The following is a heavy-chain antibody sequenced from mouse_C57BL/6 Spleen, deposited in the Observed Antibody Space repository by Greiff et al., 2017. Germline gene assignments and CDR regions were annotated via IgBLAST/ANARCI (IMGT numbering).Heavy chain of an antibody. CDR3: ARDLYGNYAFDY. Sequence: EVKLQESGPGLVKPSQSLSLTCSVTGYSITSGYYWNWIRQFPGNKLEWMGYISYDGSNNYNPSLKNRISITRDTSKNQFFLKLNSVTTEDTATYYCARDLYGNYAFDYWGQGTTLTVSS. D-gene: IGHD2-1*01. CDR2: ISYDGSN. V-gene: IGHV3-6*01. J-gene: IGHJ2*01. CDR1: GYSITSGYY.